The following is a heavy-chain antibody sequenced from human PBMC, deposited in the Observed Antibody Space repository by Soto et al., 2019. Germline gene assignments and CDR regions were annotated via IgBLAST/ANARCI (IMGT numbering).Heavy chain of an antibody. CDR2: ITSGGGDT. CDR1: GFTFSNYA. D-gene: IGHD3-9*01. J-gene: IGHJ4*02. V-gene: IGHV3-23*01. Sequence: PGGSLRLSCEASGFTFSNYAMSWVRQVPGKGLEWVSGITSGGGDTYYVDSVKGRFTISRDNSKNTAYLQMNSLESEDTAVYYCSRDDSDWFFNWGRGTLVTVSS. CDR3: SRDDSDWFFN.